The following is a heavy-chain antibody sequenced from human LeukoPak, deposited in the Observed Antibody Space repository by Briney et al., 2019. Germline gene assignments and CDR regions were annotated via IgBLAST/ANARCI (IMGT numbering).Heavy chain of an antibody. J-gene: IGHJ4*02. CDR3: ARAPTIRGYSYVYYFDY. Sequence: PGGSLRLSCAASGSTFSTDAMHWVRQAPGKGLEWVAVISDDGSKIYYADSVKGRFTISRDNSKNTLYLQINSLRHDDTAVYYCARAPTIRGYSYVYYFDYWGQGTLVTVSS. D-gene: IGHD5-18*01. CDR2: ISDDGSKI. V-gene: IGHV3-30*04. CDR1: GSTFSTDA.